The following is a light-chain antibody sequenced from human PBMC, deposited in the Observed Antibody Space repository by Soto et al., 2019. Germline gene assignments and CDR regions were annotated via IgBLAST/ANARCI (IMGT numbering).Light chain of an antibody. Sequence: DIVMTQSPDSLAVSLGERATINCKSSQSVLYSSNNKNYLAWYQQKPGQPPKLLIYWASTRESGVPDRFSGSGSGTDFTLTISSLQAEDVAVYYGQQYYGTLYTFRQGTKLEIK. V-gene: IGKV4-1*01. J-gene: IGKJ2*01. CDR3: QQYYGTLYT. CDR1: QSVLYSSNNKNY. CDR2: WAS.